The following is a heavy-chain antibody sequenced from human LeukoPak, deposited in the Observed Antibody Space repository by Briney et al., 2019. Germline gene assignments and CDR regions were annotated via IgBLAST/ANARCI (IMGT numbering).Heavy chain of an antibody. J-gene: IGHJ3*02. D-gene: IGHD1-26*01. CDR1: GSSISSYY. V-gene: IGHV4-4*07. Sequence: PSETLSLTCTVSGSSISSYYWSWIRQPAGKGLEWIGRIYTSGSTNYNPSLKSRVTMSVDTSKNQFSLKLSSVTAADTAVYYCARADGTGATRAAFDIWGQGTMVTVSS. CDR2: IYTSGST. CDR3: ARADGTGATRAAFDI.